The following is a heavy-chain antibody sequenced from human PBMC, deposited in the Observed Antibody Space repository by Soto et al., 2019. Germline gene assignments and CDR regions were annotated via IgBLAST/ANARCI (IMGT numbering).Heavy chain of an antibody. D-gene: IGHD6-13*01. CDR3: ARDDSWYDY. J-gene: IGHJ4*02. CDR2: MSGYNGNT. Sequence: ASVKVSCKASGYPFTNYGISWVRQAPGQGLEWMGSMSGYNGNTHYAQNVRGRVTLTRDTSTSTAYMELRSLRSDDTAVYYCARDDSWYDYWGQGTLVTVS. V-gene: IGHV1-18*01. CDR1: GYPFTNYG.